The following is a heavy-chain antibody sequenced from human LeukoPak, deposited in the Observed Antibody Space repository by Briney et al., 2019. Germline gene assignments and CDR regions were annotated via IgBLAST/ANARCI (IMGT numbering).Heavy chain of an antibody. CDR2: IRGSGGST. J-gene: IGHJ4*02. CDR3: AKGAAYIAAPGIPNFDY. V-gene: IGHV3-23*01. D-gene: IGHD6-13*01. Sequence: PGGSLRLSCAASGCTFSSYAMSWVRQAPGKGLEWVSAIRGSGGSTYYADSVKGRFTISRDNSKNTLYLQMNSLRAEDTAVYYCAKGAAYIAAPGIPNFDYWGQGTLVTVSS. CDR1: GCTFSSYA.